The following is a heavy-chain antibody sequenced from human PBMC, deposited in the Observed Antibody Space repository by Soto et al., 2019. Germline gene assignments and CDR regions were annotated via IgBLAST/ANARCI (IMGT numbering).Heavy chain of an antibody. CDR3: ARVGGLAARTFDY. J-gene: IGHJ4*02. D-gene: IGHD6-6*01. CDR2: IYYSGST. Sequence: PSETLSLTCTLSGGSISDFYWSWIRQPPGTGLEWIGYIYYSGSTNYNPSLKRRVTISVDTSKNQFSLNLRSMRPADTAVYYCARVGGLAARTFDYWGPGTLVTVSS. V-gene: IGHV4-59*01. CDR1: GGSISDFY.